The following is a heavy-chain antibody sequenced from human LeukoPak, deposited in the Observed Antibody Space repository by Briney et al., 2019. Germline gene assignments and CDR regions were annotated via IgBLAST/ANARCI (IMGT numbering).Heavy chain of an antibody. CDR3: ARDFSVAGPTTFDY. J-gene: IGHJ4*02. Sequence: SGGSLRLSCAASGFTFSSYWMHWVRQAPGKGLVWVSRINTAGSSTIYADSVKGRFTISRDNSKNTLYLQMNSLGAEDTAVYYCARDFSVAGPTTFDYWGQGTLVTVSS. V-gene: IGHV3-74*01. CDR1: GFTFSSYW. CDR2: INTAGSST. D-gene: IGHD6-19*01.